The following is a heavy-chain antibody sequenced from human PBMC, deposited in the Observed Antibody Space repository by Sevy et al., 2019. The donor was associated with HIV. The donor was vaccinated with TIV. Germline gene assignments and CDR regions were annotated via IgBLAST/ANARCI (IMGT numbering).Heavy chain of an antibody. V-gene: IGHV3-23*01. CDR2: VSGSGAGT. D-gene: IGHD3-22*01. CDR3: AKALYYYDSSAYFSHFDS. J-gene: IGHJ4*02. CDR1: EFTFSKYA. Sequence: GGSLRLSCSASEFTFSKYAMSWVRQAPGKGLEWVASVSGSGAGTNYADTVRGQFTISRDNSKDTLYLQMTSLRAEDTAVYYCAKALYYYDSSAYFSHFDSWGQGTPVTVSS.